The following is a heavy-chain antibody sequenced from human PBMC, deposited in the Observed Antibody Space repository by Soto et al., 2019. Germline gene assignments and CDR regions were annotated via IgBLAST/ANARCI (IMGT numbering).Heavy chain of an antibody. CDR3: AAGLDIGATASHYYYYGMDV. Sequence: SVKVSCKASGFTFTSSAVQWVRQARGQRLEWIGWIVVGSGNTNYAQKFQERVTITRDMSTSTAYMELSSLRSEDTAVYYCAAGLDIGATASHYYYYGMDVWGQGTTVTVSS. D-gene: IGHD5-12*01. J-gene: IGHJ6*02. CDR2: IVVGSGNT. CDR1: GFTFTSSA. V-gene: IGHV1-58*01.